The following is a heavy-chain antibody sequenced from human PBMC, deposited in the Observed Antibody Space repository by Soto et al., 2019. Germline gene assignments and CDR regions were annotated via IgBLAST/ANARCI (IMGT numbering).Heavy chain of an antibody. J-gene: IGHJ4*02. CDR2: IYWDDDK. CDR1: GFSLDTWGVG. CDR3: ARALGSWGSYDIDH. D-gene: IGHD3-10*01. Sequence: QITLKESGPTLVRPTQTLTLTCTVSGFSLDTWGVGVGWIRQPPGKAPEWLALIYWDDDKRYSPSLKNRLTSTKDTANDRGVLTVTNLDPVDTATYYCARALGSWGSYDIDHWGQGTLVTVSS. V-gene: IGHV2-5*02.